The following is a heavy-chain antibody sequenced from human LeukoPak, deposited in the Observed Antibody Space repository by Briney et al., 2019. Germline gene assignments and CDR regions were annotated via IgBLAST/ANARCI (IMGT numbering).Heavy chain of an antibody. J-gene: IGHJ4*02. V-gene: IGHV4-39*01. CDR1: GGSISSSSYS. CDR3: ARQGSGRSSDY. D-gene: IGHD1-26*01. Sequence: SEILSLTCTVSGGSISSSSYSWGWLRQPPGLRLEWIGSIYYSRSTFYNPSLKRRVTISVDTSKNQFSLKLSSVTAADTAVYYCARQGSGRSSDYWGQGTLVTVSS. CDR2: IYYSRST.